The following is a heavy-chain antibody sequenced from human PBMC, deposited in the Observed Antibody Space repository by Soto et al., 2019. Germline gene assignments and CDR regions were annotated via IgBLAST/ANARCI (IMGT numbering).Heavy chain of an antibody. CDR1: GGSISSSSYY. CDR2: IYYSGST. D-gene: IGHD5-18*01. Sequence: QLQLQESGPGLVKPSETLSLTCTVSGGSISSSSYYWGWIRQPPGKGLEWIGSIYYSGSTYYNPSLKSRVTISVDTSKNQFSLKLSSVTAADTAVYYCARHEYPSAMASSFDYWGQGTLVTVSS. V-gene: IGHV4-39*01. J-gene: IGHJ4*02. CDR3: ARHEYPSAMASSFDY.